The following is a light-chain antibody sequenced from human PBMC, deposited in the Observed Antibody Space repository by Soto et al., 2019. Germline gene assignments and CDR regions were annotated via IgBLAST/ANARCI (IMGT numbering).Light chain of an antibody. Sequence: DIQMTQSPSTLSASVGDRVTITCRASQSISNWLAWYQQKPGKAPKLLIYDASNLESGVPSRFRGSGSGTEFTLTISSLQPDDFATYYCQQYNSYWTFGQGTKVDIK. CDR1: QSISNW. CDR2: DAS. CDR3: QQYNSYWT. J-gene: IGKJ1*01. V-gene: IGKV1-5*01.